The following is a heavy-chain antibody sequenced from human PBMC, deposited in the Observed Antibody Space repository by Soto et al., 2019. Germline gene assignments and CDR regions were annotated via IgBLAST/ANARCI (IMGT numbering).Heavy chain of an antibody. CDR2: ISTYNGNT. CDR3: ARAFRYCSSTTCYAAFDI. D-gene: IGHD2-2*01. Sequence: ASVKVSCKASGGTFSSYTISWVRQAPGQGLEWMGWISTYNGNTNYAHKFQDRVTMTKDTSTSTAYMELRSLRSDDTAVYYCARAFRYCSSTTCYAAFDIWGQGTMVTVSS. V-gene: IGHV1-18*01. CDR1: GGTFSSYT. J-gene: IGHJ3*02.